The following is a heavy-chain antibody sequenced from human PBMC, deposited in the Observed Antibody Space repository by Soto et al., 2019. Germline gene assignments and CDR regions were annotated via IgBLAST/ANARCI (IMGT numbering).Heavy chain of an antibody. D-gene: IGHD6-6*01. CDR1: GYTFTSYD. CDR2: MNPNSGNT. CDR3: ARARPKYRRGGFDY. Sequence: ASVKVSCKASGYTFTSYDINWVRQATGQGLEWMGWMNPNSGNTGYAQKFQGRVTMTRNTSISTACMELSSLRSEDTAVYYCARARPKYRRGGFDYWGQGTLVTVSS. V-gene: IGHV1-8*01. J-gene: IGHJ4*02.